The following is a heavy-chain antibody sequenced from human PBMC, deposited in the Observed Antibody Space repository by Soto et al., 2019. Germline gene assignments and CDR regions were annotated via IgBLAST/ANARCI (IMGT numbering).Heavy chain of an antibody. CDR3: VTGDHLVR. CDR1: GYTFTGYY. J-gene: IGHJ4*02. D-gene: IGHD6-6*01. V-gene: IGHV1-2*02. Sequence: ASVKVSCKTSGYTFTGYYLNWVRQAPGRGLEWVGWINPKTGDTNNAQKFQGRVTMTTDTSISTGYMELSGLKSDDTAVYYCVTGDHLVRWGQGTRVTVSS. CDR2: INPKTGDT.